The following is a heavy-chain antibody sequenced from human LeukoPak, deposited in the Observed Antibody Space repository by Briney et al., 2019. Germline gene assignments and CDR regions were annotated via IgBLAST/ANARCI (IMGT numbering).Heavy chain of an antibody. Sequence: SETLSLTCAVSGVSISSSEWWSWVRQPPGKGLEWIGEIFHSGSTNYNPSLRSRVTISVDKSKNQFSLKLTSVTAADTAVYYCARSSSSWIFDYWGQGTLVTVSS. CDR2: IFHSGST. CDR1: GVSISSSEW. J-gene: IGHJ4*02. CDR3: ARSSSSWIFDY. D-gene: IGHD6-13*01. V-gene: IGHV4-4*02.